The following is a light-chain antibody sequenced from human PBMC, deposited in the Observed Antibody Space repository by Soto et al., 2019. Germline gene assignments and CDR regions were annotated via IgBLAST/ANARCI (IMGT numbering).Light chain of an antibody. CDR3: QLYGSLPWT. CDR1: QSVSSNY. J-gene: IGKJ1*01. Sequence: EIVLTQSPGTLSLSPGEKATLSCRASQSVSSNYLAWYQQKPGQAPRPLIYGASSRAIGIPDRFSGSGSGTDFTLTISRLEPEDNAVYYCQLYGSLPWTFGQGTKV. V-gene: IGKV3-20*01. CDR2: GAS.